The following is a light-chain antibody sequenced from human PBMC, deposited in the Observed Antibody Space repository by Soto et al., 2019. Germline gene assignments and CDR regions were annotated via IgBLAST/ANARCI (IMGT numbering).Light chain of an antibody. CDR2: EVS. V-gene: IGLV2-14*01. CDR3: TSYTNINYVI. CDR1: SSDVGGYNY. J-gene: IGLJ2*01. Sequence: QSALTQPASVSGSPGQSITISCTGTSSDVGGYNYVSWYQHHPGKAPRLLIYEVSSRPSGVANRFSASKSGNTASLTISGLQAEDEADYYCTSYTNINYVIFGGGTKVTVL.